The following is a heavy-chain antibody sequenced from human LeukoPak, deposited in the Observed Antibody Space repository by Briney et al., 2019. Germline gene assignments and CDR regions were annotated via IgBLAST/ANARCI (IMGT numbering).Heavy chain of an antibody. J-gene: IGHJ5*02. V-gene: IGHV3-48*04. Sequence: PGGSLRLSCAASGFTFSSYGMNWVRQAPGKGLEWVSYISSSSSTIYYADSVKGRFTISRDNAKNSLYLQMNSLRAEDTAVYYCARVRTGVTMAPNWFDPWGQGTLVTVSS. CDR3: ARVRTGVTMAPNWFDP. D-gene: IGHD3-10*01. CDR2: ISSSSSTI. CDR1: GFTFSSYG.